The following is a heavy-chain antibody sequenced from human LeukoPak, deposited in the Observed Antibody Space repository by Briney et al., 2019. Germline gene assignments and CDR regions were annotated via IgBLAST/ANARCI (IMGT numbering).Heavy chain of an antibody. CDR3: ARGDIVVVPAAMVGTSANSPYYYYGMDV. CDR1: GYTFTGHY. D-gene: IGHD2-2*01. V-gene: IGHV1-69*04. J-gene: IGHJ6*02. Sequence: ASVKVSCKASGYTFTGHYMHWVRQAPGQGLEWMGRIIPIFGIANYAQKFQGRVTITADKSTSTAYMELSSLRSEDTAVYYCARGDIVVVPAAMVGTSANSPYYYYGMDVWGQGTTVTVSS. CDR2: IIPIFGIA.